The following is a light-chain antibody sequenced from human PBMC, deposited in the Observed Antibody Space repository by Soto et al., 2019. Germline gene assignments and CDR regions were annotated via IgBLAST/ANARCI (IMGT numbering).Light chain of an antibody. Sequence: SVLTQPGYVSGSPGQSIVISCTGSISDIGAYDYVSWYQQHPGKAPKLIIYEVSHRPSGISDRLSASKSGNTASLTITGLQAEDEADYYCSSYTTSNTPYVFGAGTKVTVL. V-gene: IGLV2-14*03. J-gene: IGLJ1*01. CDR1: ISDIGAYDY. CDR2: EVS. CDR3: SSYTTSNTPYV.